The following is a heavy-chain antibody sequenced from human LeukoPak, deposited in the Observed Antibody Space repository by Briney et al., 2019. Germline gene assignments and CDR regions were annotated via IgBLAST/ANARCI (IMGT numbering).Heavy chain of an antibody. V-gene: IGHV3-30*18. J-gene: IGHJ4*02. CDR1: GFTFSNYG. CDR2: ISYDGRNK. CDR3: VKGMFSSSWNYFYY. D-gene: IGHD6-13*01. Sequence: PGRSLRLSCAASGFTFSNYGMHWVRQAPGKGLEWVTVISYDGRNKFYADSVKGRFTVSRDNSKSTLHLQMDSLGAEDTALYYCVKGMFSSSWNYFYYWGQGTLVTVSS.